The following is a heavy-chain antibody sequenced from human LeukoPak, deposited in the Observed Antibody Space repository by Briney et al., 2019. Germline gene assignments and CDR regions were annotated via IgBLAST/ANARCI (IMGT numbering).Heavy chain of an antibody. V-gene: IGHV3-15*01. CDR1: GFTFSNAW. D-gene: IGHD6-13*01. CDR3: AKDGFGSSWPYYFDY. Sequence: GGSLRLSCAASGFTFSNAWMSWVRQAPGKGLEWVGRIKSRTDGGTTDYAAPVKGRFTISRDDSKNTLYLQMNSLRAEDTAVYYCAKDGFGSSWPYYFDYWGQGTLVTVSS. J-gene: IGHJ4*02. CDR2: IKSRTDGGTT.